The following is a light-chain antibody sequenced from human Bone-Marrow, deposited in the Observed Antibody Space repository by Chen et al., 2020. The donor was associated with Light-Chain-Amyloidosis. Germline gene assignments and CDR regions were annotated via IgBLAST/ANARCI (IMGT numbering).Light chain of an antibody. CDR1: NIGSTS. J-gene: IGLJ3*02. CDR3: QVWDRSNDRPV. CDR2: DDS. Sequence: SYVLTQPSSVSVAPGQTATIACGGNNIGSTSVHWSQQTPGQAPLLVVYDDSDRPSGIPERLSGSNSGNTATLTISRVEAGDEADYYCQVWDRSNDRPVFGGGTKLTVL. V-gene: IGLV3-21*02.